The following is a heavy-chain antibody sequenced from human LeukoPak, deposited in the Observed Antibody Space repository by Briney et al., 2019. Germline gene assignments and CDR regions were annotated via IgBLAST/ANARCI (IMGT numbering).Heavy chain of an antibody. D-gene: IGHD3-10*01. V-gene: IGHV1-69*02. J-gene: IGHJ5*02. Sequence: SVKVSCKASGGTFSSYTFSWVRQAPGQGLAWMGRIIPTLGIANYAQKFQGRVTITADKSTSTAYMEVSSLRSEDTAVYYCARGSYGSGSYYAWFDPWGQGTLVTVSS. CDR3: ARGSYGSGSYYAWFDP. CDR2: IIPTLGIA. CDR1: GGTFSSYT.